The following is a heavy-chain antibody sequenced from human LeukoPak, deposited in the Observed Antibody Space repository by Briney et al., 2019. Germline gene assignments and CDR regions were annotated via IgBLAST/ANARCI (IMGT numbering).Heavy chain of an antibody. CDR2: INHSGST. J-gene: IGHJ4*02. D-gene: IGHD6-13*01. V-gene: IGHV4-34*01. Sequence: SETLSLTCAVYGGSFSGYYWSWIRQPPGKGLEWIGEINHSGSTNYNPSLKSRVTISVDTSKNQFSLKLSSVTAADTAVYYCARAKPKSSSWYIDYWGQGTLVTVSS. CDR1: GGSFSGYY. CDR3: ARAKPKSSSWYIDY.